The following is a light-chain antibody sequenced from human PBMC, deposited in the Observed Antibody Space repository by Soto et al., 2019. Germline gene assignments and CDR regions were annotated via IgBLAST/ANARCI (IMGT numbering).Light chain of an antibody. CDR3: QQYSSSPLT. CDR2: GAS. Sequence: EIVLTQSPGTLSLSPGERATLACSASQSVRSSHLAWYQQMPGKAPRLLIYGASSRATGIPDRFSGSGSGTDFTLTISRLEPEDFAVYYCQQYSSSPLTFGGGTKVDIK. J-gene: IGKJ4*01. V-gene: IGKV3-20*01. CDR1: QSVRSSH.